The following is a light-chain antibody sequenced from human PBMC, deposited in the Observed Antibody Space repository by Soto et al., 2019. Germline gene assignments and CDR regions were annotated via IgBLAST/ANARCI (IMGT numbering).Light chain of an antibody. J-gene: IGLJ2*01. V-gene: IGLV7-46*01. CDR3: LLYFDVARV. Sequence: QSVVTQEPSLTVSPGGTVTLTCGSSTGTLTSGHFPYWSQQKPGQAPRALIFDTSKKYSWTPARFSGSLLGGKAALTLSGAQPEDEADYYCLLYFDVARVFGGGTKLTVL. CDR2: DTS. CDR1: TGTLTSGHF.